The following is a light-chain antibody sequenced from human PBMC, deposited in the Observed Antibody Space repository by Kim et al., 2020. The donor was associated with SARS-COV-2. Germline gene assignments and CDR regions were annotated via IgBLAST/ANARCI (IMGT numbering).Light chain of an antibody. Sequence: GQRATISCSGSSTNLGSNTVNWYQQLPGTAPKLLIYSNNQRPSGDPDRFSGSKSGTSASLAISGLQSEDEADYYCAAWDDSLNVVVFGGGTQLTVL. V-gene: IGLV1-44*01. CDR2: SNN. CDR3: AAWDDSLNVVV. J-gene: IGLJ2*01. CDR1: STNLGSNT.